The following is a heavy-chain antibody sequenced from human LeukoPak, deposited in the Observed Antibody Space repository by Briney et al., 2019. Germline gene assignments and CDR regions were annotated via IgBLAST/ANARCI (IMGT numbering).Heavy chain of an antibody. CDR2: IYYSGST. CDR3: ARVPTYEIAAARVGYAFDI. J-gene: IGHJ3*02. V-gene: IGHV4-59*08. Sequence: SETLSLTCTVSGGSITSHFRTWIRQPPGKGLEWIGHIYYSGSTNYNPSLRSRVTISVDTSKNQFSLKLSSVTAADTAVYYCARVPTYEIAAARVGYAFDIWGQGTMVTVSS. D-gene: IGHD6-13*01. CDR1: GGSITSHF.